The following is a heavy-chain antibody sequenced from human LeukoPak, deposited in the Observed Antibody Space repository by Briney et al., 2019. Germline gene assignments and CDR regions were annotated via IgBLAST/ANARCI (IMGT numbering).Heavy chain of an antibody. J-gene: IGHJ5*02. Sequence: TGGSLRLSCAASGFTFSSYEMNWVRQAPGKGLEWGSYISTSGNTIYYAESVRGRFTISRDNAKNSLYLQMNSLRAEDTAVYYCARDLAGSGESRFDPWGQGTLVTVSS. CDR2: ISTSGNTI. CDR3: ARDLAGSGESRFDP. V-gene: IGHV3-48*03. D-gene: IGHD3-10*01. CDR1: GFTFSSYE.